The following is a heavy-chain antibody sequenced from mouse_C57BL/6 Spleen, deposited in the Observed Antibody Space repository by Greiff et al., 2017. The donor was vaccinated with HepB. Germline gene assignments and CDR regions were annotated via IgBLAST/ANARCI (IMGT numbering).Heavy chain of an antibody. CDR3: ARGVGSQLDY. D-gene: IGHD1-1*02. V-gene: IGHV5-4*01. CDR1: GFTFSSYA. CDR2: ISDGGSYT. Sequence: EVQLVESGGGLVKPGGSLKLSCAASGFTFSSYAMSWVRQTPEKRLEWVATISDGGSYTNYPDNVKGRSTISRDNAKNDPYLQMSQLTSEDTAMYYCARGVGSQLDYWGQGTSVTVSS. J-gene: IGHJ4*01.